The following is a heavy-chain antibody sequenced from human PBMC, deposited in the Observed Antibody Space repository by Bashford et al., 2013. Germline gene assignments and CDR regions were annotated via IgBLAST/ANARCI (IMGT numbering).Heavy chain of an antibody. Sequence: GPSVKVSAKHLGTFLPSTIFTGCDRPLDTGVEWVGVIHPGSGGKSYAQTFQGRLSMTSDTSTSTVYMEVSSLKSDDTATYYCAREFTSATHCNTGICYTGPGFWGQGTLVTVSS. CDR1: GTFLPST. CDR2: IHPGSGGK. V-gene: IGHV1-46*01. CDR3: AREFTSATHCNTGICYTGPGF. D-gene: IGHD2-2*02. J-gene: IGHJ1*01.